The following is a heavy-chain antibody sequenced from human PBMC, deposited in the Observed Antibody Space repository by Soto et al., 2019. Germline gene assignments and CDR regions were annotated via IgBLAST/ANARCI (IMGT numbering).Heavy chain of an antibody. CDR3: ARRSAGYSSGWYGYYMDV. V-gene: IGHV1-46*03. Sequence: ASVKVSCKASGYTFTSYYMHWVRQAPGQGLEWMGIINPSGGSTSYAQKFQGRVTMTRDTSTSTVYMELSSLRSEDTAVYYCARRSAGYSSGWYGYYMDVWGKGTTVTVSS. D-gene: IGHD6-19*01. CDR1: GYTFTSYY. CDR2: INPSGGST. J-gene: IGHJ6*03.